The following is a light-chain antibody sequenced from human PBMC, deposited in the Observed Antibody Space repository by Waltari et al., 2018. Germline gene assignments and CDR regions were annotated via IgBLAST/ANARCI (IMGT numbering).Light chain of an antibody. V-gene: IGKV4-1*01. Sequence: DVVMTQPPDLWTVSLGERATSTCTSSQSLLYSSINKNYLAWYQQKLGQPPNLLIYWASTRQSGVPDRFSGSGSGTDFTLTISSLQAEDVAVYYCQQYYGTPPTFGQGTKVDIK. J-gene: IGKJ1*01. CDR3: QQYYGTPPT. CDR1: QSLLYSSINKNY. CDR2: WAS.